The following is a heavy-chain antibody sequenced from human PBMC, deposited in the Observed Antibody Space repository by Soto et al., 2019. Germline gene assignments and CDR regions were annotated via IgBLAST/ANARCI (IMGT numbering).Heavy chain of an antibody. CDR2: INPTGGST. Sequence: ASVKVSFKASGYSFSNYYMHWVRQAPGQGLEWMGLINPTGGSTAYAQRFQGRVTMTRDTSTSTVYMELSSLRSDDTAVYYCARDPYNPKWYYGMEVWGQGTTVTVSS. D-gene: IGHD1-20*01. CDR3: ARDPYNPKWYYGMEV. CDR1: GYSFSNYY. J-gene: IGHJ6*02. V-gene: IGHV1-46*01.